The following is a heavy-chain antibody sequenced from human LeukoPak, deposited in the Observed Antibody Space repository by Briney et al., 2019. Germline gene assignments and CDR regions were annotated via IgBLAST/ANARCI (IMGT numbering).Heavy chain of an antibody. D-gene: IGHD2-15*01. J-gene: IGHJ4*02. V-gene: IGHV3-23*01. CDR3: ANIGYCSGGSCYDVY. CDR2: ISGSGGST. Sequence: GGSLRLSCAASGFTFSSYAMSWVRQAPGKGLEWVSAISGSGGSTYYADSVKGRFTISRDNSKNTLYLQMNSLGAEDTAVYYCANIGYCSGGSCYDVYWGQGTLVTVSS. CDR1: GFTFSSYA.